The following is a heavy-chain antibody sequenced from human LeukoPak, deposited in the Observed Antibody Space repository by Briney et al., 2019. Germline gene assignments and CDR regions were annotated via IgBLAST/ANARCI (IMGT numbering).Heavy chain of an antibody. CDR2: IYWDYDK. Sequence: ESGPTLVKPTQTLTLPFTFSGFSLSTSRVGVGWIRHPPGKALEWLALIYWDYDKRYRPSLKSRLTITKDNSKNQVVLTMTNMDPVDTATYCCAHSRGYSYGFDYWGQGTLVTVSS. CDR3: AHSRGYSYGFDY. CDR1: GFSLSTSRVG. V-gene: IGHV2-5*02. J-gene: IGHJ4*02. D-gene: IGHD5-18*01.